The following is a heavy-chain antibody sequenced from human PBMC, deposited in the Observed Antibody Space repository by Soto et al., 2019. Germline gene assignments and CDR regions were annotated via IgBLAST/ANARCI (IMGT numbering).Heavy chain of an antibody. CDR2: ISSSSSYI. V-gene: IGHV3-21*01. J-gene: IGHJ4*02. Sequence: GGSLRLSCAASGFTFSSYSMNGVRQAPGKGLEWVSSISSSSSYIYYADSVKGRFTISRDNAKNSLYLQMNSLRAEDTAVYYCARGIWPPYYFDYWGQGTLVTVSS. CDR1: GFTFSSYS. CDR3: ARGIWPPYYFDY.